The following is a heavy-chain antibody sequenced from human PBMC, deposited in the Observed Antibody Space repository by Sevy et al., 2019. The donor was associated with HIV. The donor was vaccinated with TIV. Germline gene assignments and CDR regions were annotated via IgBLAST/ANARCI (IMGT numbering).Heavy chain of an antibody. D-gene: IGHD3-22*01. J-gene: IGHJ6*02. CDR2: MSGSGGNT. CDR3: AKDYYESTTYYYYNYNMDV. V-gene: IGHV3-23*01. CDR1: GFTFINHV. Sequence: GGSLRLSCAASGFTFINHVMNWVRQDPGKGLEWVSAMSGSGGNTYYADSVKGRFTISRDNSKNTVYLQMNGLRAEDTAVYYCAKDYYESTTYYYYNYNMDVWGQGTTVTVSS.